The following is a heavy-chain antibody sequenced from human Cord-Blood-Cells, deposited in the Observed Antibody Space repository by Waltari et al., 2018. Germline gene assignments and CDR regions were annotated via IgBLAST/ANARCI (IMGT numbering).Heavy chain of an antibody. CDR1: GGSISSSSYY. CDR2: IYYSGST. Sequence: QLQLQESGPGLVKPSETLSLTCTVSGGSISSSSYYWGWIRQPPGKGLEWIGSIYYSGSTYYNPSLKSRGTISLDTSKNQFSLKLSSVTAADTAVYYCARPQRGYSYGDAFDIWGQGTMVTVSS. J-gene: IGHJ3*02. CDR3: ARPQRGYSYGDAFDI. D-gene: IGHD5-18*01. V-gene: IGHV4-39*01.